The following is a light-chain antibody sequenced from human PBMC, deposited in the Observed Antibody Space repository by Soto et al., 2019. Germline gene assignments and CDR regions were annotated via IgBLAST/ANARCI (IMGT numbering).Light chain of an antibody. V-gene: IGKV1-5*03. Sequence: DIQMTQSPSTLSASVGDRVTITCRASQSISSWLAWYQHKPAKAPKLLIHKASSLESGVPSRFSGSGSGTEFTITISSLQPDDFATYYCQQYYSYWMFGQGTKVEI. CDR2: KAS. J-gene: IGKJ1*01. CDR3: QQYYSYWM. CDR1: QSISSW.